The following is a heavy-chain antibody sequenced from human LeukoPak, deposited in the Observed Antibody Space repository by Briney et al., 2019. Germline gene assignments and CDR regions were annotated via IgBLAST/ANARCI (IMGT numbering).Heavy chain of an antibody. J-gene: IGHJ4*02. V-gene: IGHV1-46*01. D-gene: IGHD2-2*01. CDR2: INPSGGST. Sequence: ASVKVSCKASGYTFTSYYMHWVRQAPGQGLEWMGIINPSGGSTSYAQKFQGRVTMTRDTSTSTVYMELSSLRSEDTAVYYCARVPFPECSSTSCPGYWGQGTLVTVSS. CDR1: GYTFTSYY. CDR3: ARVPFPECSSTSCPGY.